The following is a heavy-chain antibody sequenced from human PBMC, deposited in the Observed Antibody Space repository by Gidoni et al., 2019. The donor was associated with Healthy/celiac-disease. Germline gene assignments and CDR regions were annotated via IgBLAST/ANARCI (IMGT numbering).Heavy chain of an antibody. CDR2: IYYRGST. CDR3: ARGLLWFGEYQYYFDY. J-gene: IGHJ4*02. CDR1: GGSISSSRYY. V-gene: IGHV4-39*07. D-gene: IGHD3-10*01. Sequence: QLQLQESGPGLVKPSETLSLTCTVSGGSISSSRYYWGWIRQPPGKGLEWIGSIYYRGSTHYNPSLKSRVTISVDTSKNQFSLKLSSVTAADTAVYYCARGLLWFGEYQYYFDYWGQGTLVTVSS.